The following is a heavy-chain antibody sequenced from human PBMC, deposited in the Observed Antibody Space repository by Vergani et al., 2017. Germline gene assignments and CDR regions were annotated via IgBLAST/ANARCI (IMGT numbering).Heavy chain of an antibody. D-gene: IGHD3-16*01. CDR2: IYTSGST. Sequence: QVQLQESGPGLVKPSQTLSLTCTVSGGSISSGSYYWSWIRQPAGKGLEWIGRIYTSGSTNYNPSLKSRVTMSVDTSKNQFSLKLSSVTAADTAVYYCARVLGAYTSGMDVWGQGTTVTVSS. CDR1: GGSISSGSYY. CDR3: ARVLGAYTSGMDV. J-gene: IGHJ6*02. V-gene: IGHV4-61*02.